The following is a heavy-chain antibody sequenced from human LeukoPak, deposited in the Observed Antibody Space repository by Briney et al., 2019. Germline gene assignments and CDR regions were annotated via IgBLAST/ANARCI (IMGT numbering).Heavy chain of an antibody. CDR3: AKELTVGTTSKNLDY. D-gene: IGHD1-26*01. V-gene: IGHV3-30*02. J-gene: IGHJ4*02. CDR2: ICFDGSNE. Sequence: GGSLRLSCAASEFTFSDYAMHWVRRAPGRGLEWVALICFDGSNEYYADSVKGRFTISRDSSKSTLYLQMNSLRAEDTAVYYCAKELTVGTTSKNLDYWGQGTLVTVSS. CDR1: EFTFSDYA.